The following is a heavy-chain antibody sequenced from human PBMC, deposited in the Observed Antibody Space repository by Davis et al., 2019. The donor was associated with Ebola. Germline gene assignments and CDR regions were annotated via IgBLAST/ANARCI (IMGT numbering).Heavy chain of an antibody. Sequence: SVQVSCKASAGTFSSYAISWVRQAPGQGLEWMGGIIPIFGTANYAHKFQGRVTITADESTSPTYMELSSLRSEDTAVYYCARVSHDYSNYVGNWFEPWGQGTLVTVSS. CDR1: AGTFSSYA. D-gene: IGHD4-11*01. CDR2: IIPIFGTA. J-gene: IGHJ5*02. V-gene: IGHV1-69*13. CDR3: ARVSHDYSNYVGNWFEP.